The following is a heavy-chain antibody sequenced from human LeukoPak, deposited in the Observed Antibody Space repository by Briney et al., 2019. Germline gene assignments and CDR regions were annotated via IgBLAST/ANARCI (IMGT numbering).Heavy chain of an antibody. Sequence: PGGSLRLSCAASGFTFSSYGMHWVRQAPGKGLEWVAVISYDGSNKYYADSVKGRFTISRDNSKNTLYLQMNSLRAEDTAVYYCAKVPYDSGYDYVSYFDYWGQGTLVTVSS. J-gene: IGHJ4*02. D-gene: IGHD5-12*01. V-gene: IGHV3-30*18. CDR3: AKVPYDSGYDYVSYFDY. CDR2: ISYDGSNK. CDR1: GFTFSSYG.